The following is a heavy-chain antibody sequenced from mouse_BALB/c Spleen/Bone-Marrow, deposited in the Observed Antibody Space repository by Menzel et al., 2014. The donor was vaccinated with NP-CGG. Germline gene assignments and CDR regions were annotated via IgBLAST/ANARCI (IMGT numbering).Heavy chain of an antibody. CDR1: GFTFSSYG. Sequence: DVKLVEPGGGLVQPGGSLKLSCTASGFTFSSYGLSWVRQTPDKRLELVATINRNGGTNSYPDSVKGRFTISRDNAKNTLYLQMSSLKSEDTALYYCARGVDDYSWFAYWGQGTLVTVSA. J-gene: IGHJ3*01. D-gene: IGHD2-3*01. CDR3: ARGVDDYSWFAY. V-gene: IGHV5-6-3*01. CDR2: INRNGGTN.